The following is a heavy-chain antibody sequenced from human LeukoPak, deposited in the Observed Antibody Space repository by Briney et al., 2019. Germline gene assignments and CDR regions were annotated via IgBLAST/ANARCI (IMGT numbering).Heavy chain of an antibody. CDR2: IKSKTDGGTT. CDR3: TTVSAYYYDSSGYYLS. CDR1: GFTFSNAW. J-gene: IGHJ4*02. D-gene: IGHD3-22*01. Sequence: GGSLRLSCAASGFTFSNAWMSWVRQAPGKGLEWVGLIKSKTDGGTTDYAAPVKGRFTISRDDSKNTLYLQMNSLKTEDTAVYYCTTVSAYYYDSSGYYLSWGQGTLVTVSS. V-gene: IGHV3-15*01.